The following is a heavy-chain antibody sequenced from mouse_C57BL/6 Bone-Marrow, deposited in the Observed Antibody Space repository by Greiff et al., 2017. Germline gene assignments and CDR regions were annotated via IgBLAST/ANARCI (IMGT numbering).Heavy chain of an antibody. V-gene: IGHV5-9*01. J-gene: IGHJ1*03. CDR2: ISGGGGNT. CDR3: SRQVTTVLATKYFDV. Sequence: EVMLVESGGGLVKPGGSLKLSCAASGFTFSSYTMSWVRQTPEKRLQWVAAISGGGGNTYYPDSVKGRFTISRDNDKNILYLQMSSLRSEDTASYYCSRQVTTVLATKYFDVWGTGTTVTVSS. D-gene: IGHD1-1*01. CDR1: GFTFSSYT.